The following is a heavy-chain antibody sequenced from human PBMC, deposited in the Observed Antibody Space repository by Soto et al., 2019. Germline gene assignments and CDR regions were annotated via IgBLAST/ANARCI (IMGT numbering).Heavy chain of an antibody. D-gene: IGHD4-17*01. Sequence: EVQLAESGGGLVQTWGSLRLSCAASGFIVNSNYMTWVRQAPGKGLEWVSVIFRGGDTFYADSVKGRFTISRDSPKNTLYLQMNSLRAEDTAVYYCARGQGDYGDIAECFQTWGQGTLGTVSS. CDR1: GFIVNSNY. CDR2: IFRGGDT. V-gene: IGHV3-66*01. CDR3: ARGQGDYGDIAECFQT. J-gene: IGHJ1*01.